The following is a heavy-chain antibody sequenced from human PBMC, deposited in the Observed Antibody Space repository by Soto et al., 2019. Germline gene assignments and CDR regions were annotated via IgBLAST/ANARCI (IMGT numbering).Heavy chain of an antibody. J-gene: IGHJ4*02. CDR1: GGSICSGGYY. D-gene: IGHD3-10*01. CDR3: ARDGGYGSGSYRFDY. V-gene: IGHV4-31*03. Sequence: QVQLQESGPGLVKPSQTLSLTCTVSGGSICSGGYYWSWIRQHPGKDLEWIGYIYYSGSTNYNPSLKSRVTISVDTSKNQFSLKLSSVTAADTAMYYCARDGGYGSGSYRFDYWGQGTLVTVSS. CDR2: IYYSGST.